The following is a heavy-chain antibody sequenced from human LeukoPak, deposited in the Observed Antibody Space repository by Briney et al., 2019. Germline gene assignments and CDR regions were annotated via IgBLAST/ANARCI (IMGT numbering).Heavy chain of an antibody. CDR3: AKGYGWEASYYYYYMDV. D-gene: IGHD1-26*01. Sequence: GGSLRLSCAASGFPFSSYSMNWVRQAPGKGLEWVSSISSGTSFIYYADSVKGRFTISRDNAKNSLYLQMNSLRAEDTAVYYCAKGYGWEASYYYYYMDVWGKGTTVTISS. CDR2: ISSGTSFI. CDR1: GFPFSSYS. J-gene: IGHJ6*03. V-gene: IGHV3-21*01.